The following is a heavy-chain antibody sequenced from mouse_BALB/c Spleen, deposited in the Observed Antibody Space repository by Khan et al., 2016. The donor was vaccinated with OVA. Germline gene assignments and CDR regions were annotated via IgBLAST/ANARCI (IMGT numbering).Heavy chain of an antibody. J-gene: IGHJ1*01. CDR1: GFSLTSYG. Sequence: VKLEESGPGLVAPSQSLSITCTVSGFSLTSYGVHWVRQPPGKGLEWLGVIWAGGSTNYNSALLSRLSISKDNSKSQVFLKMNSLQTDDTAMYYGARDNTGERYWYLDDWGAGTTVTVSS. CDR3: ARDNTGERYWYLDD. V-gene: IGHV2-9*02. CDR2: IWAGGST. D-gene: IGHD1-1*01.